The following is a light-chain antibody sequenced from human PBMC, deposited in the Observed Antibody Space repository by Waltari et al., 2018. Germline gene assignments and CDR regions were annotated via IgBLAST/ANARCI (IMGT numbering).Light chain of an antibody. V-gene: IGKV1-5*03. CDR3: QQYNGYIYT. CDR2: EAS. J-gene: IGKJ2*01. CDR1: QNINTN. Sequence: DIQMTQSPSTLSASVGDRVTITCRASQNINTNLAWYQQKPGKAPKLLIYEASSLETGVPSRFSGRGSGTEFTLTIRSLQPDDFATYYCQQYNGYIYTFGQGTRLEI.